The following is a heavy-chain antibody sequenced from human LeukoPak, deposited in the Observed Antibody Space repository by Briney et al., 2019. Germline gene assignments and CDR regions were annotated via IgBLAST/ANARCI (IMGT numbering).Heavy chain of an antibody. D-gene: IGHD3-10*01. Sequence: GGSLRLSCAASGFTFSSYWMHWVRQAPGKGLVWFSRINTDGTNTIYADSVKGRFTISRDNAKNTLYLQMNSLRAEDTAVYYCAKDRGPFDYWGQGTLVTVSS. V-gene: IGHV3-74*01. J-gene: IGHJ4*02. CDR2: INTDGTNT. CDR1: GFTFSSYW. CDR3: AKDRGPFDY.